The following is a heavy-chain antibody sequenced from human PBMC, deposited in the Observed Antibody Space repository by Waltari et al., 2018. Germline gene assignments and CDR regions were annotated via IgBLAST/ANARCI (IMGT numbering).Heavy chain of an antibody. CDR1: GYSISSGYY. Sequence: QVQMQESGPGLVKPSETLSLTCTVSGYSISSGYYWGWIRQPPGKGLEWIGSIYHSGSTYYNPSLKSRVTISVDTSKNQFSLKLSSVTAADTAVYYCARGPIVGATAFWYFDLWGRGTLVTVSS. D-gene: IGHD1-26*01. V-gene: IGHV4-38-2*02. CDR3: ARGPIVGATAFWYFDL. CDR2: IYHSGST. J-gene: IGHJ2*01.